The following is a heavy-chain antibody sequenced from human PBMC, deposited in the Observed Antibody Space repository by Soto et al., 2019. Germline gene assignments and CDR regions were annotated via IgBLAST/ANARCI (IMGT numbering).Heavy chain of an antibody. Sequence: QITLKESGPTLVKPTQTLTLTCTFSGFSLSTSGEGVGWIRQPPGKALEWLAVTYWDDAKEYNPSLQNRLTATKDTSKNQVVLTTTNMGPMDTGTYYCARKGPEAWPLDYWGQGTLVTVSS. CDR2: TYWDDAK. J-gene: IGHJ4*02. CDR1: GFSLSTSGEG. V-gene: IGHV2-5*02. CDR3: ARKGPEAWPLDY.